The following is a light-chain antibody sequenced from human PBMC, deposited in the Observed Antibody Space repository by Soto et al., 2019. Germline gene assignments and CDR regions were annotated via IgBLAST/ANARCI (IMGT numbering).Light chain of an antibody. J-gene: IGKJ4*01. CDR3: QQYGGSPLVT. CDR2: GAS. V-gene: IGKV3-20*01. Sequence: EIVLTQSPGTLSLSPGERATLSCRASQSVSSNYLAWYQQKPGQAPRLLIYGASSRATGIPDRFSSSGSGTDFTLTITRLEPEDFAVYYCQQYGGSPLVTFGGGTKVEI. CDR1: QSVSSNY.